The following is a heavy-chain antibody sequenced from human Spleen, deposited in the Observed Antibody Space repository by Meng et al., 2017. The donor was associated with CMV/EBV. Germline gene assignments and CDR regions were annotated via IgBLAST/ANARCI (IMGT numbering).Heavy chain of an antibody. CDR1: GFTFSSYW. CDR2: IDSEGRTT. J-gene: IGHJ3*01. Sequence: GGSLRLSCAASGFTFSSYWMHWVRQAPGKGPVWVSRIDSEGRTTSYADSVKGRFTISRDNAKNTPYLQMNSLRPEDTALYYCAREGTGYDFWRGYRNDALNLWGQGTMVTVSS. CDR3: AREGTGYDFWRGYRNDALNL. V-gene: IGHV3-74*01. D-gene: IGHD3-3*01.